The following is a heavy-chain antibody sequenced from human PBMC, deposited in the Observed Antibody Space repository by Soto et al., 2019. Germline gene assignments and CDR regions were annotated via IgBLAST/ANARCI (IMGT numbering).Heavy chain of an antibody. Sequence: HLVQSGPEVKQPGASVTVSCKTSGDTFTNFGLSWVRQAPGQGLEWMGWIATYNSNKNYAQKFQGRLTLTTDTSTSTAYMELKSLGYDGTAVYYCARVLRGVVNWFDPWGQGTLVTVSS. CDR2: IATYNSNK. J-gene: IGHJ5*02. V-gene: IGHV1-18*01. CDR1: GDTFTNFG. D-gene: IGHD3-10*01. CDR3: ARVLRGVVNWFDP.